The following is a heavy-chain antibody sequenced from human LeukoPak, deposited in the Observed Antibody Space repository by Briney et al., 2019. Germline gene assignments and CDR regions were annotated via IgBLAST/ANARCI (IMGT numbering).Heavy chain of an antibody. CDR3: AREFPELLPAAPRGYYFDY. CDR2: ISTYNGNT. CDR1: GYTFTSHG. V-gene: IGHV1-18*01. Sequence: ASVKVSCKASGYTFTSHGITWVRQAPGQGLEWMGWISTYNGNTNYIQKLQGRVIVTTDTSTSTAYMELRSLRSDDTAVYYCAREFPELLPAAPRGYYFDYWGREPWSPSPQ. J-gene: IGHJ4*02. D-gene: IGHD2-2*01.